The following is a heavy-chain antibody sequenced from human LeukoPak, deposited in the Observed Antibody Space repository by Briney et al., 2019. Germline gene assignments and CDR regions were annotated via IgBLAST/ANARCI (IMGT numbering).Heavy chain of an antibody. CDR2: IWYDGSNK. CDR1: GFTSSSYG. D-gene: IGHD2-2*01. CDR3: ARGWVVPVLDPFDY. V-gene: IGHV3-33*01. Sequence: GGSLRLSCAASGFTSSSYGMHWVRQAPGKGLEWVAVIWYDGSNKYYADSVKGRFTISRDNSKNTLYLQMNSLRAEDTAVYYCARGWVVPVLDPFDYWGQGTLVTVSS. J-gene: IGHJ4*02.